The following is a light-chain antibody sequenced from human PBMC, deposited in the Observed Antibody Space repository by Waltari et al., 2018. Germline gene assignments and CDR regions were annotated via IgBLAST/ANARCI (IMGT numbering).Light chain of an antibody. J-gene: IGKJ2*01. CDR1: QSISSS. Sequence: IQMTQSPSSLSASVGDRVTITCRASQSISSSLNWYQQRPGKAPKLLIYVATNLQSGVQSRLSGSGSGTDFSLTISSMQPEDFSTYYCQQRYITTYTFGQGTKLEIK. V-gene: IGKV1-39*01. CDR2: VAT. CDR3: QQRYITTYT.